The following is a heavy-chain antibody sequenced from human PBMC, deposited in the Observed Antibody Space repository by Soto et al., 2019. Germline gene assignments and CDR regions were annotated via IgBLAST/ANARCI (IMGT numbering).Heavy chain of an antibody. V-gene: IGHV1-46*01. D-gene: IGHD1-26*01. CDR1: RDTFTSYY. Sequence: QVQLVQSGAEVKKPGASVRISCKAPRDTFTSYYINWVRQAPGQGLEWMGVINPNGGSTIYAQQFRGRVTVTRDTSTSTVYMELRSLSSEDTAFYYCARSSGGNVGIIIEGTNWFAPGGQGTLVTVSS. CDR2: INPNGGST. J-gene: IGHJ5*02. CDR3: ARSSGGNVGIIIEGTNWFAP.